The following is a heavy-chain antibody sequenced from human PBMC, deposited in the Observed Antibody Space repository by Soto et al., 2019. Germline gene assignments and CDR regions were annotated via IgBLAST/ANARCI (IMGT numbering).Heavy chain of an antibody. J-gene: IGHJ3*02. D-gene: IGHD4-17*01. CDR2: IYYSGTK. CDR3: AREKEDDSGDYNAFDI. V-gene: IGHV4-31*03. Sequence: QVQLQESGPGLVKPSQTLSLTCTVSGDSINNGDCYWSWLRQLPGQGLEWIGYIYYSGTKYYNPSLKSRVSMSVDTSKNQFSLNLTSVTAADTAVYYCAREKEDDSGDYNAFDIWGQGTVVTVSS. CDR1: GDSINNGDCY.